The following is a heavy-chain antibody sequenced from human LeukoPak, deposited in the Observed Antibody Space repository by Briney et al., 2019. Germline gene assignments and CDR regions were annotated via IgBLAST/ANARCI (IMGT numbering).Heavy chain of an antibody. D-gene: IGHD6-13*01. CDR1: GFTFSSYS. CDR3: ASNGDSSWYNWFDP. V-gene: IGHV3-21*01. CDR2: ISSSSSYI. J-gene: IGHJ5*02. Sequence: GGSLRLSCAASGFTFSSYSMNWVRQAPGKGLEWVSSISSSSSYIYYADSVKGRLTISRDNAKNSLYLQMNSLRAEDTAVYYCASNGDSSWYNWFDPWGQGTLVTVSS.